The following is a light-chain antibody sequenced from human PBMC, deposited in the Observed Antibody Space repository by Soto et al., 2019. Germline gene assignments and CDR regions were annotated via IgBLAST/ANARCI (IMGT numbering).Light chain of an antibody. CDR2: GAS. CDR1: QSVSSSY. Sequence: EMVLTQSPGTLSLSQGERATLSCRASQSVSSSYFAWYQQKPGQAPRLLIYGASSRATGIPDRFSGSGSGTDFTLTISRLEPEDFAVYYCQQYGSSPLTFGGGTKVEIK. V-gene: IGKV3-20*01. J-gene: IGKJ4*01. CDR3: QQYGSSPLT.